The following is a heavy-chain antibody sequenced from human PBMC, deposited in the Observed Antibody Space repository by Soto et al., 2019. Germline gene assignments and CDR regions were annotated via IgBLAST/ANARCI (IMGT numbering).Heavy chain of an antibody. CDR3: ARDSGYCSGGSCQIEGPIDD. CDR1: GGTFSSYT. Sequence: QVQLVQSGAEVKKPGSSVKVSCKASGGTFSSYTISWVRQAPGQGLEWMGRIIPILGIANYAQKFQGRVMITADKSTSTAYMELSSLRSEDTAVYYCARDSGYCSGGSCQIEGPIDDWGQGTLVTVSS. J-gene: IGHJ4*02. V-gene: IGHV1-69*08. D-gene: IGHD2-15*01. CDR2: IIPILGIA.